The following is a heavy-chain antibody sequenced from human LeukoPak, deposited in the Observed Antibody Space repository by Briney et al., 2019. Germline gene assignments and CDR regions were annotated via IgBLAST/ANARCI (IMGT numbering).Heavy chain of an antibody. J-gene: IGHJ6*02. CDR2: IRPTGGGT. CDR1: GSTFTGYH. CDR3: ARGGNVVAGYHLTDYGMDV. V-gene: IGHV1-2*02. D-gene: IGHD6-19*01. Sequence: ASVTVSCKASGSTFTGYHVIWVRQAPGQGLEWLVWIRPTGGGTKYAQKFQGRVTMTKDTSIDTFYMELNRLRSDDTAVYYCARGGNVVAGYHLTDYGMDVWGQGTKVTVSS.